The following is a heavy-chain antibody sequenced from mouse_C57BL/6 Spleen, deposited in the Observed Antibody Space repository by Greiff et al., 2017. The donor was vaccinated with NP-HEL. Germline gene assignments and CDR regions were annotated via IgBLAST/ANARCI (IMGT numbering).Heavy chain of an antibody. CDR3: ARHGYLYWYFDV. D-gene: IGHD2-2*01. J-gene: IGHJ1*03. CDR1: GYTFTDYN. CDR2: INPNNGGT. Sequence: VQLQQSGPELVKPGASVKIPCKASGYTFTDYNMDWVKQSHGKSLEWIGDINPNNGGTIYNQKFKGKATLTVDKSSSTAYMELRSLTSEDTAVYYCARHGYLYWYFDVWGTGTTVTVSS. V-gene: IGHV1-18*01.